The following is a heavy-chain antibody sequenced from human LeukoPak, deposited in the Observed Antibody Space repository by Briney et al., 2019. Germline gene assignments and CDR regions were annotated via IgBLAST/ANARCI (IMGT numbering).Heavy chain of an antibody. Sequence: SGPTLVNPTQTLTLTCTFSGFSLSSTGVGVGWIRQPPGVALEWLALIYWDDDKRYSPSLRSRLTITKDTSKNHVVLTMTNVDPVDTATYFCAHKPFPASFAWLFDFWGQGILVSVST. V-gene: IGHV2-5*02. J-gene: IGHJ4*02. CDR2: IYWDDDK. CDR1: GFSLSSTGVG. CDR3: AHKPFPASFAWLFDF. D-gene: IGHD3-9*01.